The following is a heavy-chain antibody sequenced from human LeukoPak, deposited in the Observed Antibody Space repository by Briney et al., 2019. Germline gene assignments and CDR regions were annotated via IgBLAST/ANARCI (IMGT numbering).Heavy chain of an antibody. CDR3: ARGCRRQLVRESPPSFYGMDV. V-gene: IGHV1-46*01. CDR2: INPSGGST. J-gene: IGHJ6*02. CDR1: GYTFTSYG. D-gene: IGHD6-6*01. Sequence: ASVKVSCKASGYTFTSYGISWVRQAPGQGLEWMGIINPSGGSTSYAQKFQGRVTMTRDTSTSTVYMELSSLRSEDTAVYYCARGCRRQLVRESPPSFYGMDVWGQGTTVTVSS.